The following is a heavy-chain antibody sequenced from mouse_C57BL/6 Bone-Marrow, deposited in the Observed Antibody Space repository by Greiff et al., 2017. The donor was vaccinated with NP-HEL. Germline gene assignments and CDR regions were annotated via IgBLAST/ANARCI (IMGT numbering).Heavy chain of an antibody. J-gene: IGHJ2*01. D-gene: IGHD3-3*01. CDR3: ARQGGRAFDY. Sequence: VQLQQSGPELVKPGASVKISCKASGYTFTDYYMNWVKQSHGKSLEWIGDINPNNGGTSYNQKFKGKATLTVDKSSSTAYMELRSLTSEDSAVYYCARQGGRAFDYWGQGTTLTVSS. CDR1: GYTFTDYY. CDR2: INPNNGGT. V-gene: IGHV1-26*01.